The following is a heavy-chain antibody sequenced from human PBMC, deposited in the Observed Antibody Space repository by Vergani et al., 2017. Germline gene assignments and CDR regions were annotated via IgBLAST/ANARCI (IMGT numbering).Heavy chain of an antibody. CDR3: AKQYFVSGNYLLDY. Sequence: EVQLLESGGGLVQPGGSLRLTCAASEFTFSNYAMNWVRQAPGKGLEWVSGISGSGVSAYYTDYVKGRFTISRDNSKNMLFLQMNNLRTEDTAIYYCAKQYFVSGNYLLDYWGQGTLVTVSS. CDR1: EFTFSNYA. V-gene: IGHV3-23*01. D-gene: IGHD3-10*01. J-gene: IGHJ4*02. CDR2: ISGSGVSA.